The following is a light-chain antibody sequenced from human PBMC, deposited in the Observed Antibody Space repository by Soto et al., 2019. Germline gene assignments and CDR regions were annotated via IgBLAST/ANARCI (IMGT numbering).Light chain of an antibody. CDR2: GAS. V-gene: IGKV1-8*01. CDR3: QHYYSSPQR. J-gene: IGKJ1*01. Sequence: AIRMTQFPSSFSASIGDRVTITCRASHDITSSLAWYQHIQGRAPKLLISGASNLQFGVPSRFSGSGSGTDFTLTISSLQSEDFATYYCQHYYSSPQRFGQGTRLEMK. CDR1: HDITSS.